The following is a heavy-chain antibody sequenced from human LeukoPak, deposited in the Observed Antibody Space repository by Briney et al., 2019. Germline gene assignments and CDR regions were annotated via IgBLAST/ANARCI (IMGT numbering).Heavy chain of an antibody. CDR1: GFTFINYP. CDR2: ISYDGSNK. V-gene: IGHV3-30-3*01. J-gene: IGHJ4*02. D-gene: IGHD3-10*01. CDR3: ARDADGVVDY. Sequence: PGGSLRLSCAASGFTFINYPMHWVRQAPGKSLEWVALISYDGSNKYYADSVKGRFTISRDNSKNTLYLQMNSLRPEDTAVYYCARDADGVVDYWGQGTLVTVSS.